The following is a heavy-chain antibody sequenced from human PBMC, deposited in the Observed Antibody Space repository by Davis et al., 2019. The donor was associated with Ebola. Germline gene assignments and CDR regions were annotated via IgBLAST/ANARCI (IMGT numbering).Heavy chain of an antibody. CDR1: GYTFTSYY. D-gene: IGHD2-2*01. J-gene: IGHJ6*02. V-gene: IGHV1-46*01. Sequence: ASVKVSCKASGYTFTSYYMHWVRQAPGQGLEWMGIINPSGGSTSYAQKFQGRVTMTRDTSTSTVYMELSSLRSEDTAVYYCARDRGRGVVVPAAKRLYYYYGMDVWGQGTTVTVSS. CDR3: ARDRGRGVVVPAAKRLYYYYGMDV. CDR2: INPSGGST.